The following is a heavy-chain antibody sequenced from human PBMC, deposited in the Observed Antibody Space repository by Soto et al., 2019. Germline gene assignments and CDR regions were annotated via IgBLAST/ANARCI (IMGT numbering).Heavy chain of an antibody. Sequence: AASVKVSCKASGYTFTSYGISWVRQAPGQGLEWMGWISAYNGNTNYAQKLQGRVTMTTDTSTSTAYMELRSLRSDDTAVYYCARDNGYSNYHYYYYYGMDVWGQGTTVTVSS. CDR2: ISAYNGNT. V-gene: IGHV1-18*01. D-gene: IGHD4-4*01. CDR1: GYTFTSYG. J-gene: IGHJ6*02. CDR3: ARDNGYSNYHYYYYYGMDV.